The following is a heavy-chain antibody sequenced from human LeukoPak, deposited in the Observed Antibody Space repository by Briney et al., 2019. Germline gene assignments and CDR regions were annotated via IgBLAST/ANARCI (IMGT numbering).Heavy chain of an antibody. CDR3: ARIFIRNGYSSHFDC. D-gene: IGHD5-18*01. V-gene: IGHV4-38-2*02. J-gene: IGHJ4*02. CDR2: VYQSGTT. CDR1: GFSISSGHY. Sequence: SETLSLTCTVSGFSISSGHYWGWVRQPPGAGLEWIGSVYQSGTTYYNPSLKSRVTTSVDMSKNQFSLRLRPVTAADTAVYYCARIFIRNGYSSHFDCWGQGTLVTVSS.